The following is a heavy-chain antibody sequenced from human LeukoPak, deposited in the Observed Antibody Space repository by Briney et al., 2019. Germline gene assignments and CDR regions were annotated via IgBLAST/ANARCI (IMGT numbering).Heavy chain of an antibody. CDR3: ARIGSGSYLGWFDP. V-gene: IGHV4-4*02. Sequence: SGTLSLTCAVSGGSISSSNWWSWVRQPPGKGLEWIGEIYHSGSTNYNPSLKSRVTIPVDKSKNQFSLKLSSVTAADTAVYYCARIGSGSYLGWFDPWGQGTLVTVSS. CDR1: GGSISSSNW. J-gene: IGHJ5*02. CDR2: IYHSGST. D-gene: IGHD3-10*01.